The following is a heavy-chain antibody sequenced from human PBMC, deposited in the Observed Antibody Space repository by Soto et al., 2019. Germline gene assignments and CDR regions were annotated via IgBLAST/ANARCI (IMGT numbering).Heavy chain of an antibody. CDR2: TSYDGSNK. D-gene: IGHD3-16*01. CDR3: ARWGTTGGLDV. Sequence: QVQLVESGGGVVQPGTSLRLSCVGSGFTFRSYVIHWVRQAPGKGLAWVALTSYDGSNKYYDVSVKGRFTISRDNSRNTVDLQMDSLRLEDTALYYCARWGTTGGLDVWGQGTLVSVSS. V-gene: IGHV3-30*19. CDR1: GFTFRSYV. J-gene: IGHJ4*02.